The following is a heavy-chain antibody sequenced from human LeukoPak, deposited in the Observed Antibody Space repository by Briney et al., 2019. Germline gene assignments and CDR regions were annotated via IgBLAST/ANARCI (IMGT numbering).Heavy chain of an antibody. CDR2: ISGDGGST. CDR1: GFTFDDYA. J-gene: IGHJ6*02. Sequence: PGGSLRLSYAASGFTFDDYAMHWVRQAPGKGLEWVSLISGDGGSTYYADSVKGRFTISRDNSKNSLYLQMNSLRTEDTALYYCAKDIGGGYDSLFFYYYYGMDVWGQGTTVTVSS. V-gene: IGHV3-43*02. CDR3: AKDIGGGYDSLFFYYYYGMDV. D-gene: IGHD5-12*01.